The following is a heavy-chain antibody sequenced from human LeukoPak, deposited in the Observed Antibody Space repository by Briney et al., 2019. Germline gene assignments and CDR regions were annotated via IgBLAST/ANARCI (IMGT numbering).Heavy chain of an antibody. J-gene: IGHJ3*01. CDR1: GFTFSSYW. CDR3: ARGDYGDYVWVDAFDV. Sequence: GGSLRLSCAASGFTFSSYWVSWVRQAPGKGLEWVANIKQDGSEKYYVDSVRGRFTMSRDNAKNSLYLQMNSLRAEDTAVYFCARGDYGDYVWVDAFDVWGQGTMVTVSS. CDR2: IKQDGSEK. D-gene: IGHD4-17*01. V-gene: IGHV3-7*01.